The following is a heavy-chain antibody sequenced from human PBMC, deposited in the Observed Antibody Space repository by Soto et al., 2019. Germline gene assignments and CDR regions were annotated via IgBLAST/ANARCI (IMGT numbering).Heavy chain of an antibody. J-gene: IGHJ6*02. D-gene: IGHD1-26*01. CDR1: GGTFSTSA. CDR2: IMPIFRTP. V-gene: IGHV1-69*13. Sequence: QVQLEQSGAEVKKPGSSVKVSCKASGGTFSTSAISWVRQAPGQGLEWMGGIMPIFRTPDYAQKFQGRVTITADESTSTADMELSGLRSDDTAVYYCARDKDRQQLGGNYYMLDVGGQGTTVTVSS. CDR3: ARDKDRQQLGGNYYMLDV.